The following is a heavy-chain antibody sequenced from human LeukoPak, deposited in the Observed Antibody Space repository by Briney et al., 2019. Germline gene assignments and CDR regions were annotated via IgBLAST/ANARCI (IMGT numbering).Heavy chain of an antibody. D-gene: IGHD6-19*01. J-gene: IGHJ4*02. V-gene: IGHV4-39*01. Sequence: SETLSLTCNVSGGLISSSGLYWGWIRQTPEKGLEWIGSVYSTGSTYSNPALSSRITISVDTSKNQFSLRLTSVTAADTAVYYCARLGAVGWSADYYFDYWGQGTLVTVSS. CDR3: ARLGAVGWSADYYFDY. CDR2: VYSTGST. CDR1: GGLISSSGLY.